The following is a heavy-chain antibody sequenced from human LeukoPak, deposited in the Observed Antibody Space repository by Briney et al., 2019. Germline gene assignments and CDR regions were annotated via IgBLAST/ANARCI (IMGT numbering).Heavy chain of an antibody. CDR3: ARDVDTTSHLNWFDP. Sequence: GGSLRLPCAASGFSFTSYGMHWVRQAPGKGLEWVAVIWYHGGNENYADSVKGRFTISRDTSKNTLYLQMNSLRAEDTAMYYCARDVDTTSHLNWFDPWGQGTLVTVSS. J-gene: IGHJ5*02. V-gene: IGHV3-33*01. CDR2: IWYHGGNE. CDR1: GFSFTSYG. D-gene: IGHD2/OR15-2a*01.